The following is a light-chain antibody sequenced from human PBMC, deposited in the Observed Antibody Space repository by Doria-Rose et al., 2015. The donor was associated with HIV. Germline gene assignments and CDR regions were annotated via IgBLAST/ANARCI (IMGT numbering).Light chain of an antibody. CDR1: TSNIGAGYD. V-gene: IGLV1-40*01. Sequence: QLVLTQPPSASGAPGQRVTISCTGSTSNIGAGYDVHWYQHLPGTAPKLLIYGNSDRPSGVPDRFSGSKSGTSASLAITGLQAEDEADYYCQAYDSSLSGLWVFGGGTKLTVL. CDR2: GNS. CDR3: QAYDSSLSGLWV. J-gene: IGLJ3*02.